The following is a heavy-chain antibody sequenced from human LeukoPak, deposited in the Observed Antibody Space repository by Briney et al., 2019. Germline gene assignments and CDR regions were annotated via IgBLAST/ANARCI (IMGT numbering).Heavy chain of an antibody. J-gene: IGHJ3*02. CDR2: ISSSSSYI. CDR3: ARDFQDARVRGVHDAFDI. Sequence: GGSLRLSCAASGFTFSSYSMNWVRQAPGKGLEWVSSISSSSSYIYYADSVKGRFTISRDNAKNSLYLQMNSLRAEDTAVYYCARDFQDARVRGVHDAFDIWGQGIMVTVSS. CDR1: GFTFSSYS. V-gene: IGHV3-21*01. D-gene: IGHD3-10*01.